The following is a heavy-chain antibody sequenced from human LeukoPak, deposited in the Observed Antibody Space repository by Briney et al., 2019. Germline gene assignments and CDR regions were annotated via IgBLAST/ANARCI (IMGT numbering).Heavy chain of an antibody. Sequence: SETLSLTCTVSGGSISSSSYYWGWIRQPPGKGLEWIGSIYYSGSTYYNPSLKSRVTISVDTSKNQFSLKLSSVTAAGTAVYYCATQAYYYYYMDVWGKGTTVTVSS. CDR3: ATQAYYYYYMDV. J-gene: IGHJ6*03. V-gene: IGHV4-39*01. CDR1: GGSISSSSYY. CDR2: IYYSGST.